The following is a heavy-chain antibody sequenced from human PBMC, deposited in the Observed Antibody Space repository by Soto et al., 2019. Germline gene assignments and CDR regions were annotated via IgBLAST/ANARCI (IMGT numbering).Heavy chain of an antibody. D-gene: IGHD6-19*01. CDR2: TYYRSKCYN. V-gene: IGHV6-1*01. Sequence: SQTLSLTCAISGDSVSSNIAAWNWIRQSPSRGLEWLGRTYYRSKCYNDYSVSVKSRITINPDTSKNQFSLQLNSVTPEDTTVYYCARGKGSGWLFDDWGQGTLVTVSS. J-gene: IGHJ4*02. CDR3: ARGKGSGWLFDD. CDR1: GDSVSSNIAA.